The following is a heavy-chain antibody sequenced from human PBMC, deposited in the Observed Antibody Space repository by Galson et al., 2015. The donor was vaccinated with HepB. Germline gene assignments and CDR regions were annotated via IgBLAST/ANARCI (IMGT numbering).Heavy chain of an antibody. J-gene: IGHJ4*02. CDR1: GYTFTNYY. V-gene: IGHV1-2*06. D-gene: IGHD3-10*01. Sequence: SLKVSCKASGYTFTNYYIHWVRQAHGQGPEWMGRINPNRGGTNYVQKFQGRVTMTKDTSIRTVYMEISRLTSDDTAVYYCARASTSGDFDYWGQGTLVTVSS. CDR2: INPNRGGT. CDR3: ARASTSGDFDY.